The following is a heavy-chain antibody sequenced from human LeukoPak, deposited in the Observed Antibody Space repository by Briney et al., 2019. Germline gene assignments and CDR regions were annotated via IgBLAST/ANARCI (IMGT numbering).Heavy chain of an antibody. CDR3: ANDFEDMIVVVITSPPGY. CDR2: ISGSGGST. D-gene: IGHD3-22*01. V-gene: IGHV3-23*01. CDR1: GFTFSSYA. J-gene: IGHJ4*02. Sequence: GGSLRLSCAASGFTFSSYAMSWVRQAPGKGLEWVSAISGSGGSTYYADSVKGRFTISRDNSKNTLYLQMNSLRAEDTAVYYCANDFEDMIVVVITSPPGYWGQGTLVTVSS.